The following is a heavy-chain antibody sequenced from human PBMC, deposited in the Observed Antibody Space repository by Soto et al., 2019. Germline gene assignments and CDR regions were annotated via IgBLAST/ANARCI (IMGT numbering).Heavy chain of an antibody. CDR2: ISGSGGST. CDR1: GCTFSSYA. CDR3: AKEPMPKHSGYTLFDD. J-gene: IGHJ4*02. V-gene: IGHV3-23*01. D-gene: IGHD6-25*01. Sequence: GGSLRLSCAASGCTFSSYAMSWVRQAPGKGLGWVSAISGSGGSTYYADSVKGRFTLARDTSKNTLHLQTNSLKVEDTAGYYCAKEPMPKHSGYTLFDDWGQGTRVTVSS.